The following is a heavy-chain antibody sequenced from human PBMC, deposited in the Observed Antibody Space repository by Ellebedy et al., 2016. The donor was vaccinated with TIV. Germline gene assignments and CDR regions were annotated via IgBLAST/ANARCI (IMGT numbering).Heavy chain of an antibody. CDR1: GDTFTGYY. CDR2: INPNSGGT. D-gene: IGHD3-10*01. Sequence: ASVKVSXXASGDTFTGYYMHWVRQAPGQGLEWMGWINPNSGGTNYAQKFQGRVTMTRDTSISTAYMELSRLRSDDTAVYYCARDPTRFGEKYFQHWGQGTLVTVSS. V-gene: IGHV1-2*02. J-gene: IGHJ1*01. CDR3: ARDPTRFGEKYFQH.